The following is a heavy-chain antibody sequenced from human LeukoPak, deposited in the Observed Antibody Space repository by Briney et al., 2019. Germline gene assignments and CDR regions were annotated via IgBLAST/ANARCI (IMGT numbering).Heavy chain of an antibody. D-gene: IGHD4-17*01. CDR2: ISGSGSST. J-gene: IGHJ4*02. Sequence: PGGSLRLSCAASGFTFSSYAMSWVRQAPGKGLEWVSAISGSGSSTYYADSVKGRFTISRDNSKNTLYLQMNSLRAEDTAVYYCAKDRDYGDYYFDYWGQGTLVTVSS. V-gene: IGHV3-23*01. CDR1: GFTFSSYA. CDR3: AKDRDYGDYYFDY.